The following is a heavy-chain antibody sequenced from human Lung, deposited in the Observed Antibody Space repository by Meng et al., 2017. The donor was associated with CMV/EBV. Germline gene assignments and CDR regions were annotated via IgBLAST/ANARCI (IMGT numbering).Heavy chain of an antibody. Sequence: AXVXVSXXASGYTFTSYDINWVRQATGQGLEWMGWMNPNTGNTGYAQKFQGRVTMTMNTSISTAYMELSSLRSEDTAVYYCARGCLAAKSGLSSVTYWGQGTLVXVSS. V-gene: IGHV1-8*01. CDR1: GYTFTSYD. D-gene: IGHD2-15*01. J-gene: IGHJ4*02. CDR3: ARGCLAAKSGLSSVTY. CDR2: MNPNTGNT.